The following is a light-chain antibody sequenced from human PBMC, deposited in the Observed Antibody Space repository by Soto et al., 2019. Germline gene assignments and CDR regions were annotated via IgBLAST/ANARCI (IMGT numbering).Light chain of an antibody. V-gene: IGKV3-15*01. CDR3: QYWWT. CDR2: GAS. Sequence: EIVMTQSPATLSVSHGKRATLSCRASQSVSSNLAWYQQKPGQAPRLLIYGASTRATGIPGRFSGSGSGTDFTLTISSLQSEDAAVYYCQYWWTFGQGTKVDIK. CDR1: QSVSSN. J-gene: IGKJ1*01.